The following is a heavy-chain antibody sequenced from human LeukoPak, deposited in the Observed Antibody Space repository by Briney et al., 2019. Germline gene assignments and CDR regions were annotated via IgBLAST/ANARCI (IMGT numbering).Heavy chain of an antibody. J-gene: IGHJ4*02. Sequence: AASVKVSCKASGYTFTSYYMHWVRQAPGQGLEWMGIIDPGGGSTNHAQKFQGRVTMTRDTSTSTVHMELSSLRSEDTAVYYCARGAFITAAGTGDYWGQGTLVTVSS. CDR1: GYTFTSYY. CDR3: ARGAFITAAGTGDY. V-gene: IGHV1-46*01. D-gene: IGHD6-13*01. CDR2: IDPGGGST.